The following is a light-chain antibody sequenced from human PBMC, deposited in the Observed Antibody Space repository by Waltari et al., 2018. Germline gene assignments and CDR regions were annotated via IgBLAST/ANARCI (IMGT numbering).Light chain of an antibody. CDR3: CSYVGSGTWV. Sequence: QSALTQPASVSGSPGQSITISCTGTIRDVWRYNFVFWFQQHPGKAPQFMIYDLSQRPPGVSNRFSGSKSGNTASLTISGLQAEDEADYYCCSYVGSGTWVFGGGTRLTVL. CDR2: DLS. V-gene: IGLV2-23*02. J-gene: IGLJ3*02. CDR1: IRDVWRYNF.